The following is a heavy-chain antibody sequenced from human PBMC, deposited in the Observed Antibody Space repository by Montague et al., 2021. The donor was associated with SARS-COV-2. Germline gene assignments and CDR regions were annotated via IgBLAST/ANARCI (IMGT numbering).Heavy chain of an antibody. Sequence: PALVKPTQTLTLTCTVSGFSLTSNGLCVSWIRQAPGKALEWLARIYWDDDKYYSTSLKTRLTISRDTSRSRVVLTMTNMDPADTATYFCARTAITLVYGVADNFYFDLWGQGTLVTVSA. J-gene: IGHJ4*02. CDR2: IYWDDDK. CDR1: GFSLTSNGLC. V-gene: IGHV2-70*11. CDR3: ARTAITLVYGVADNFYFDL. D-gene: IGHD5-24*01.